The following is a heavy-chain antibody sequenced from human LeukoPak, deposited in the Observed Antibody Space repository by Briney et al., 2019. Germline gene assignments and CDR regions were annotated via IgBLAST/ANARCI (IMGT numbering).Heavy chain of an antibody. CDR2: IVVGSGNT. V-gene: IGHV1-58*02. J-gene: IGHJ4*02. Sequence: TSVKVSCKASGFTFTSSAMQWVRQARGQRLEWIGWIVVGSGNTSYAQKFQERVTITRDMSTSTAYMELSSLRSEDTAVYYCAADPHRGVGQEYYFDYWGQGTLVTVSS. CDR1: GFTFTSSA. D-gene: IGHD3-10*01. CDR3: AADPHRGVGQEYYFDY.